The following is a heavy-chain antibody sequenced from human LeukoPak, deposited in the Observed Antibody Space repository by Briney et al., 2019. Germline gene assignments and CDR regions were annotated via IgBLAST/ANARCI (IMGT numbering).Heavy chain of an antibody. CDR2: INPNSGGT. CDR3: ARDQGHGGNSWDY. D-gene: IGHD4-23*01. Sequence: ASVKVSFKASGYTFTVYYMHWVRQAPGQGLEWLGWINPNSGGTNYAQNFQGRVTMTRDTSISTAYMELSRLRSDDTAVYYCARDQGHGGNSWDYWGQGTLVTVSS. V-gene: IGHV1-2*02. J-gene: IGHJ4*02. CDR1: GYTFTVYY.